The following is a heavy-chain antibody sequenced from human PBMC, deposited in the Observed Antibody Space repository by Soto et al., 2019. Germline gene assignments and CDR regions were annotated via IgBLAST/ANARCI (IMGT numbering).Heavy chain of an antibody. CDR3: ARGNRGTALPYFAY. CDR1: GGSISSGGYY. Sequence: QVQLLESGPGLVNPSQTLSLTCSVSGGSISSGGYYWIWIRQLPGKGLEWIGYIYNSGSPYSNPSLKSRVSMLGDTSKSQFSRKLNSVTAADTAVYYCARGNRGTALPYFAYWGQGTLVIVSS. CDR2: IYNSGSP. J-gene: IGHJ4*02. D-gene: IGHD2-21*02. V-gene: IGHV4-31*03.